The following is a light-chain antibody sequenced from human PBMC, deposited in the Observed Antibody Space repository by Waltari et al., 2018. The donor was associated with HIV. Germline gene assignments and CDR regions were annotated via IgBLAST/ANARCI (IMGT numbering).Light chain of an antibody. CDR2: EGS. CDR1: SGYIVSYH. V-gene: IGLV6-57*04. Sequence: NFMLTQPHSVSESPGKMVTIPCTRSSGYIVSYHSLWHQLRPGSVPTTAIYEGSQRPAGVPDRFSGSIDSSSNSASLTISGLKTEDEADYYCQSYGSTDYVFGSGTKVTVL. J-gene: IGLJ1*01. CDR3: QSYGSTDYV.